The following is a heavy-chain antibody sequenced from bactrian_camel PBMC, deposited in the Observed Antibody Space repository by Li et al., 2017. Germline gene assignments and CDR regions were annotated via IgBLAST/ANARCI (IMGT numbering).Heavy chain of an antibody. D-gene: IGHD4*01. J-gene: IGHJ4*01. V-gene: IGHV3S1*01. CDR1: GFAFNNCF. CDR3: AADRDPQYSDYEREYNY. CDR2: RSGGGAT. Sequence: QVQLVESGGGLGQPGGSLRLSCATSGFAFNNCFMYWVRQASGRGLEWVSARSGGGATYYADSVKGRFTISKDNAKNTMSLQIDSLKPGDTAVYYCAADRDPQYSDYEREYNYWGQGTQVTVS.